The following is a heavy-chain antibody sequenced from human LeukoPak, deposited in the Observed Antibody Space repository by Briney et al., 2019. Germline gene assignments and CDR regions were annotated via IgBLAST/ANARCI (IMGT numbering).Heavy chain of an antibody. J-gene: IGHJ4*02. V-gene: IGHV3-48*02. CDR2: ISRSSTTI. CDR3: AREAWQQLVPGY. D-gene: IGHD6-13*01. Sequence: GGSLRLSCAASGFTFSSYSMNWVRQPPGKGWEWVSYISRSSTTIYYADSVKGRFTISRDNAKNSLYLQMNSLRDEDTAVYYCAREAWQQLVPGYWGQGTLVTVSS. CDR1: GFTFSSYS.